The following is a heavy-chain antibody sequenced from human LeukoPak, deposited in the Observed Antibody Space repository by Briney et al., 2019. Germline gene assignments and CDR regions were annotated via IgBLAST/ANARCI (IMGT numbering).Heavy chain of an antibody. Sequence: ASVKVSCKASGYTFTGYYMHWVRQAPGQGLEWMGWINPNSGGTNYAQKFQGRVTMARDTSISTAYMELSRLRSDDTAVYYCARVPGYYDSSGYPFFDYWGQGTLVTVSS. CDR2: INPNSGGT. V-gene: IGHV1-2*02. CDR1: GYTFTGYY. D-gene: IGHD3-22*01. CDR3: ARVPGYYDSSGYPFFDY. J-gene: IGHJ4*02.